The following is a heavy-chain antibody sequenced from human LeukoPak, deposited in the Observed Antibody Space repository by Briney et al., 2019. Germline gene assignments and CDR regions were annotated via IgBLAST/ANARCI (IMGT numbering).Heavy chain of an antibody. J-gene: IGHJ4*02. Sequence: ASVKVSCKASGYTFTSYDINWVRQATGQGLEWMGRMNPNSGNTDYAQKFQGRVTMTRNTSISTAYMELSSLRSEDTAVYYCARGEVSHGLDYWGQGTLVTVSS. CDR1: GYTFTSYD. CDR2: MNPNSGNT. CDR3: ARGEVSHGLDY. V-gene: IGHV1-8*01.